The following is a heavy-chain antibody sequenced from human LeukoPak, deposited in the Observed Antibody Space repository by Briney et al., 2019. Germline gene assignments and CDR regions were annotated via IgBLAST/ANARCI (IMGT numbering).Heavy chain of an antibody. CDR3: ALFVSSGPGYYFDY. CDR1: GGSISSYY. J-gene: IGHJ4*02. CDR2: IYYSGST. D-gene: IGHD3-22*01. Sequence: PETLSLTCTVSGGSISSYYWSWIRQPPGKGLEWIGYIYYSGSTNYNPSLKSRVTISVDTSKNQFSLKLSSVTAADTAVYYCALFVSSGPGYYFDYWGQGTLVTVSS. V-gene: IGHV4-59*01.